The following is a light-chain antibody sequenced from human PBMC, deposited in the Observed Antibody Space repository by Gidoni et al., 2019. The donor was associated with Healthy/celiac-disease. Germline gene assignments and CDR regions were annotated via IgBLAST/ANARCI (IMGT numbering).Light chain of an antibody. J-gene: IGKJ1*01. CDR2: GAS. V-gene: IGKV3-15*01. CDR1: QSVSSN. Sequence: EIVMTQSPATLSVSPGERATLSCRASQSVSSNLAWYQQKLGQAPRLLIYGASTRATGIPARFSGSGSGTEFTLTISSLQSEDFAVYYCQQYNNWPPWTFXQXTKVEIK. CDR3: QQYNNWPPWT.